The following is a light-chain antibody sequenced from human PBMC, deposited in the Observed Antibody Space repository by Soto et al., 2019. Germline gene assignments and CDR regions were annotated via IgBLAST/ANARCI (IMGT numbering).Light chain of an antibody. V-gene: IGKV3-20*01. CDR1: HSVGSD. CDR3: QQYGSSIT. CDR2: GAS. Sequence: EIVLTHSPATLSLSPGERATLSCRASHSVGSDLAWYRQKPGQAPRLLIYGASNRATGIPDRFSGSGSGTDFTLTISRLEPEDFAVYYCQQYGSSITFGQGTRLEIK. J-gene: IGKJ5*01.